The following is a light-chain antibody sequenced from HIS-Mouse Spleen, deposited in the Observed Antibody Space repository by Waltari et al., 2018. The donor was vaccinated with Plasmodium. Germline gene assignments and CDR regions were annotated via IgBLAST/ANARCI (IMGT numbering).Light chain of an antibody. Sequence: DIQMTQSPSSLSASVGDRVTITCQASQDISNYLNWYHQKPGKAHKLLIYDASNLETEVPSRFSGSGSGTDLTFTISSLHPEDIATYYCQQYDNLPPLTFGGGTKVEIK. CDR2: DAS. CDR1: QDISNY. V-gene: IGKV1-33*01. CDR3: QQYDNLPPLT. J-gene: IGKJ4*01.